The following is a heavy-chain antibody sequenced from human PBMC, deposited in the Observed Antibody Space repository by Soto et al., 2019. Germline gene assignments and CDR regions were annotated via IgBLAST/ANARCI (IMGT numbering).Heavy chain of an antibody. D-gene: IGHD1-7*01. J-gene: IGHJ6*02. V-gene: IGHV3-33*01. CDR2: IWYEGSNK. CDR3: ARDRITGTTGYCYGMDV. CDR1: GFTFSSYG. Sequence: QVQLVESGGGVVQPGRSLRLSCVGSGFTFSSYGMQWVRQAPGKGLEWVAVIWYEGSNKFYANSVKGRFTISRDNSRNTLYLQMNSLSVEDTAVYYCARDRITGTTGYCYGMDVWGQGTTVTVSS.